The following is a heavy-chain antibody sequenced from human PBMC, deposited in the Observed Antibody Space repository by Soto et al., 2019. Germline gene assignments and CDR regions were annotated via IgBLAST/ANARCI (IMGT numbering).Heavy chain of an antibody. J-gene: IGHJ5*02. Sequence: PGGSLRLSCAASGFSFSNYEMIWVRQAPGKGLEWVSTISSNSAYIYYTDALRGRFTISRDNAKNSLHLQMNSLRAEDTAVYYCTRDASRDSSARGWFDPWGPGTLVTVSS. CDR3: TRDASRDSSARGWFDP. CDR2: ISSNSAYI. D-gene: IGHD6-13*01. CDR1: GFSFSNYE. V-gene: IGHV3-21*01.